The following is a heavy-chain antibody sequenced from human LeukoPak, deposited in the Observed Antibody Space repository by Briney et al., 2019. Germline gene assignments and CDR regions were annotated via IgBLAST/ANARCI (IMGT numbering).Heavy chain of an antibody. CDR2: IRYDGSNK. Sequence: GGSLRLSCAASGFTFGSYGMHWVRQAPGKGLEWVAFIRYDGSNKYYADSVKGRFTISRDNSKNTLYLQMNSLGAEDTAVYYCAKGDDYYGSGANWFDPWGQGTLVTVSS. CDR1: GFTFGSYG. CDR3: AKGDDYYGSGANWFDP. J-gene: IGHJ5*02. V-gene: IGHV3-30*02. D-gene: IGHD3-10*01.